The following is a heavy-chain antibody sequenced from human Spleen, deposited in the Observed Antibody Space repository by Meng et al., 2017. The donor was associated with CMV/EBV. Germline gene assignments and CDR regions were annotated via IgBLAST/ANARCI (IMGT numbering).Heavy chain of an antibody. D-gene: IGHD1-20*01. J-gene: IGHJ6*02. CDR2: IYYSGST. V-gene: IGHV4-61*08. Sequence: SETLSLTCTVSGGSISSGDYYWTWIRQPPGKGLEWIGYIYYSGSTNYNPSLKSRVTISVDTSKTQFSLKLTSVTAADTAVYYCARNIWNDYYYYAMDVWGPGTTVTVSS. CDR1: GGSISSGDYY. CDR3: ARNIWNDYYYYAMDV.